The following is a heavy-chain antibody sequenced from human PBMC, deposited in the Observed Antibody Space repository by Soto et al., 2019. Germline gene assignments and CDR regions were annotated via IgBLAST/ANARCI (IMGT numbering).Heavy chain of an antibody. CDR2: INHSGST. V-gene: IGHV4-34*01. J-gene: IGHJ5*02. D-gene: IGHD3-3*01. CDR1: GGSFSCYY. Sequence: SETRARSWAVYGGSFSCYYWSGSREPPGKGLEWIGEINHSGSTNYNPSLKSRVTISVDTSKNQFSLKLSSVTAADTAVYYCARGRRTIFGVVVGNWFDPWGQGTLVTFSS. CDR3: ARGRRTIFGVVVGNWFDP.